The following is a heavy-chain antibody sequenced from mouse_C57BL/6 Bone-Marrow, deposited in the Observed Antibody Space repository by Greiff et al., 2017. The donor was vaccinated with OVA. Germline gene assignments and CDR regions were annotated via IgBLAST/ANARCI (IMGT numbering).Heavy chain of an antibody. CDR1: DSEVFPIAY. D-gene: IGHD2-2*01. V-gene: IGHV15-2*01. J-gene: IGHJ3*01. CDR2: ILPSIGRT. Sequence: QVQLQQSGSELRSPGSSVKLSCKDFDSEVFPIAYMSWVRQKPGHGFEWIGGILPSIGRTIDGEKFEDKATLDADTLSNTAYLELNSLTSEDSAIYYCARGGDGYDWFAYWGQGTLVTVSA. CDR3: ARGGDGYDWFAY.